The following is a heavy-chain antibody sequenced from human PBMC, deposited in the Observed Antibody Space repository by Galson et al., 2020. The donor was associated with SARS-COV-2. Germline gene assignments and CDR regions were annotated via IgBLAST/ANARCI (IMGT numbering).Heavy chain of an antibody. Sequence: GGSLRLSCEASGFAFGTYGMHWVRQAPGKGLEGVAGIWHDGSYKYYVHSVNGRFTISRDNSKNTLFLQMNSLRAEDTAVYYCARGGIMGETIPGVFDIWGQGTVVTVSS. CDR2: IWHDGSYK. CDR1: GFAFGTYG. CDR3: ARGGIMGETIPGVFDI. J-gene: IGHJ3*02. V-gene: IGHV3-33*01. D-gene: IGHD1-26*01.